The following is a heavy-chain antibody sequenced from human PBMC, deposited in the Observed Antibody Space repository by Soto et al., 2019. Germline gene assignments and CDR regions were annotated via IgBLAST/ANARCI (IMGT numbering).Heavy chain of an antibody. CDR2: IFWDDDK. J-gene: IGHJ5*02. V-gene: IGHV2-5*02. Sequence: QITLKESGPTLVKPTQTLTLTCTFSGSSLTTTGVGVGRFRQPPGKALEWLSLIFWDDDKRYSSSLKSRLTITKDTSRYQVVLTMTNIDPRDTATFCCALRALGFATRFAPWGQGTLVTVSS. D-gene: IGHD2-15*01. CDR1: GSSLTTTGVG. CDR3: ALRALGFATRFAP.